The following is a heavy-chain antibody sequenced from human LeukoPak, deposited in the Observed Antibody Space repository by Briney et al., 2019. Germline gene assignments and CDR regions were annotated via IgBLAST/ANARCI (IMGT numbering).Heavy chain of an antibody. CDR1: GGSISSSNYY. V-gene: IGHV4-39*01. J-gene: IGHJ4*02. CDR3: ARLWRGNYLNFDY. D-gene: IGHD1-26*01. CDR2: IYYSGST. Sequence: AETLSLACTVSGGSISSSNYYWGWIRQPPGKGLEWIGSIYYSGSTYYNPSLKSRVTISVDTSKNQFSLKLSSVTAADTAVYYCARLWRGNYLNFDYWGQEALVTVSS.